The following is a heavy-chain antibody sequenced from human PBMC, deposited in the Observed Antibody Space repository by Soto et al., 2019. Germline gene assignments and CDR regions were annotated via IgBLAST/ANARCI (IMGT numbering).Heavy chain of an antibody. V-gene: IGHV4-39*01. J-gene: IGHJ4*02. CDR3: ARRQLLDY. D-gene: IGHD5-18*01. Sequence: QLQLQESAPGLVKPSETLSLTCTVSGDSISSSGYYWAWIRQPPGKGLEWIGSIHYSGTTFYNPSLTSRVTISVDTSKNQFSLRLSSVTATDTAVYFCARRQLLDYWGQGTLVTVSS. CDR1: GDSISSSGYY. CDR2: IHYSGTT.